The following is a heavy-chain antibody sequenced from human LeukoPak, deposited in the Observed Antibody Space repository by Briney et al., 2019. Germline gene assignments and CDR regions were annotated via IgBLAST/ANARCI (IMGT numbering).Heavy chain of an antibody. CDR3: ARDIRPRVESFDY. CDR1: GYTFTDYH. V-gene: IGHV1-2*02. Sequence: ASVKVSCKASGYTFTDYHLHWVRQAPGQRLEWMGWINPNSGGTNYAQKFQGRVTMTRDTSINTAYMDLSGLRSDDTAVYYCARDIRPRVESFDYWGQGSPVNVSS. J-gene: IGHJ4*02. D-gene: IGHD3-3*01. CDR2: INPNSGGT.